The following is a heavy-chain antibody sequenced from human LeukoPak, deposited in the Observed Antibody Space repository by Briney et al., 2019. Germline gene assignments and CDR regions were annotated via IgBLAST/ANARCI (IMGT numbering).Heavy chain of an antibody. CDR2: IHPSGST. J-gene: IGHJ4*02. V-gene: IGHV4-4*07. CDR3: ARAPEFSSGWLLDC. Sequence: PSETLSLTCTASGGSISSYYWTWIRQSAGKGLEWIGRIHPSGSTNYNPSLESRVTMSVDTSKNQFSLKVTSVTATDTGVYYCARAPEFSSGWLLDCWGQGSLVTVSS. D-gene: IGHD6-19*01. CDR1: GGSISSYY.